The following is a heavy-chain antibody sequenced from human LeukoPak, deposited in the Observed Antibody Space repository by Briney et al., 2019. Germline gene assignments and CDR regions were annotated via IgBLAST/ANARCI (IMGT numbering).Heavy chain of an antibody. V-gene: IGHV4-61*02. J-gene: IGHJ4*02. Sequence: SETLSLTCTVSGGSISSGSYYWSWIRQPAGTGLEWIGRIYTSGSTNYNPSLKGRITISVDTSKNQFSLRLSSVTAADTAVYYCASGDDYSNYYFNYWGQGTLVTVSS. CDR3: ASGDDYSNYYFNY. D-gene: IGHD4-11*01. CDR2: IYTSGST. CDR1: GGSISSGSYY.